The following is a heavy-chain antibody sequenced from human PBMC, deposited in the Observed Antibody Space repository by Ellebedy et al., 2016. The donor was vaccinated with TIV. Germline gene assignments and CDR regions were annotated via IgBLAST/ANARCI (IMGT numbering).Heavy chain of an antibody. CDR3: AKDQNGPRDDYNYGVAY. J-gene: IGHJ4*02. CDR2: ISYHGTYK. CDR1: GFTFSDYG. V-gene: IGHV3-30*18. D-gene: IGHD5-24*01. Sequence: GESLKISCAASGFTFSDYGMHWVRQTPGKGLEWVAAISYHGTYKYYADSVNGRFSISRDNSRNTLYLQMDSLRPEYTAVYYCAKDQNGPRDDYNYGVAYWGQGTLVTVSS.